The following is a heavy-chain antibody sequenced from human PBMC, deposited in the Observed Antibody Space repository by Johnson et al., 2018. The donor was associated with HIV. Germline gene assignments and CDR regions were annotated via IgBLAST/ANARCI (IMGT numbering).Heavy chain of an antibody. J-gene: IGHJ3*02. CDR1: GFTFDDYG. D-gene: IGHD3-22*01. CDR2: IYSGGST. V-gene: IGHV3-66*01. Sequence: VQLVESGGGVVRPGGSLRLSCAASGFTFDDYGMSWVRQVPGKGLEWVSVIYSGGSTYYADSVKGRFTISRDNSKNTLYLQMNRLRAEDTAVYYCARDSNPTSMIVRTFDAFDIWGQGTMVTVSS. CDR3: ARDSNPTSMIVRTFDAFDI.